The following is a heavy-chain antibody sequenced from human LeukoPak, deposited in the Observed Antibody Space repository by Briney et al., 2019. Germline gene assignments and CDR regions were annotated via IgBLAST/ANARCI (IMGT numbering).Heavy chain of an antibody. CDR1: GYTFTSYS. CDR3: ARFRYYGSGSYSELYYFDY. J-gene: IGHJ4*02. D-gene: IGHD3-10*01. CDR2: INPNSGGT. Sequence: ASVKVSCKASGYTFTSYSITWVRQAPGQGLEWMGWINPNSGGTNYAQKFQGRVTMTRDTSISTAYMELSRLRSDDTAVYYCARFRYYGSGSYSELYYFDYWGQGTLVTVSS. V-gene: IGHV1-2*02.